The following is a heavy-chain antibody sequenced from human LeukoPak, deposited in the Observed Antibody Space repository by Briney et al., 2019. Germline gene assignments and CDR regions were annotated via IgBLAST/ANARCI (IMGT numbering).Heavy chain of an antibody. Sequence: SVKVSFTASGGTFTSYAISWVRQAPGQGLEWMGRIIPILGIANYAQKFQGRVTITADKSTSTAYMELSSLRSEDTAVYYCARDPQFGMVRGVIINNWFDPWGQGTLVTVSS. J-gene: IGHJ5*02. CDR1: GGTFTSYA. CDR2: IIPILGIA. D-gene: IGHD3-10*01. CDR3: ARDPQFGMVRGVIINNWFDP. V-gene: IGHV1-69*04.